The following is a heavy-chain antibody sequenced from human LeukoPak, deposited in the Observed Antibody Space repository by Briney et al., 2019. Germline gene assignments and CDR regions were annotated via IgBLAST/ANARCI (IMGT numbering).Heavy chain of an antibody. CDR2: ISSSSSYI. J-gene: IGHJ6*03. D-gene: IGHD6-19*01. V-gene: IGHV3-21*01. CDR3: ARDKSGWQGYYYYYMDV. CDR1: GVTFSTYT. Sequence: GSLRLSCTASGVTFSTYTMNWVRQAPGKGLEWVSSISSSSSYIYYADSVKGRFTISRDNAKNSLYLQMNSLRAEDTAVYYCARDKSGWQGYYYYYMDVWGKGTTVTVSS.